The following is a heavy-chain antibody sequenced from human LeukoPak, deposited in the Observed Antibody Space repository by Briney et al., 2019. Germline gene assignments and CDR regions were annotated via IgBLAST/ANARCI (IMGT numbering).Heavy chain of an antibody. Sequence: GGSLRLSCAASGFTFSSYWMSWVRQAPGKGLEWVGRIKSKTDGGTTDYAAPVKGRFTISRDDSKNTLYLQMNSLKTEDTAVYYCTTGVSLPSAFDIWGQGTMVTVSS. CDR1: GFTFSSYW. CDR3: TTGVSLPSAFDI. J-gene: IGHJ3*02. CDR2: IKSKTDGGTT. V-gene: IGHV3-15*01.